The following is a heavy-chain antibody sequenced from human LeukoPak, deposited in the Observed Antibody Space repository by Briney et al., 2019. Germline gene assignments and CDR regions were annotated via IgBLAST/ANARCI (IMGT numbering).Heavy chain of an antibody. CDR2: IYYSGST. V-gene: IGHV4-61*01. CDR3: ARELPGSGSYEFDP. CDR1: GGSISSSSYY. Sequence: PSETLSLTCTVSGGSISSSSYYWGWIRQPPGKGLEWIGYIYYSGSTNYNPSLKSRVTISVDTSKNQFSLKLSSVTAADTAVYYCARELPGSGSYEFDPWGQGTLVTVSS. D-gene: IGHD3-10*01. J-gene: IGHJ5*02.